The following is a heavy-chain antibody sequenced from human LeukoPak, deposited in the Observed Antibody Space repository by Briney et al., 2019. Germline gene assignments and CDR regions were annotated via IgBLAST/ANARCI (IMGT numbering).Heavy chain of an antibody. J-gene: IGHJ4*02. CDR2: IYYSGST. V-gene: IGHV4-39*07. CDR1: GGSISSSSYY. CDR3: ARADYSSGWPELFDY. D-gene: IGHD6-19*01. Sequence: KTSETLSLTCTVSGGSISSSSYYWGWIRQPPGKGLEWIGSIYYSGSTYYNPSLKSRVTISVDTSKNQFSLKLSSVTAADTAVYYCARADYSSGWPELFDYWGQGTLVTVFS.